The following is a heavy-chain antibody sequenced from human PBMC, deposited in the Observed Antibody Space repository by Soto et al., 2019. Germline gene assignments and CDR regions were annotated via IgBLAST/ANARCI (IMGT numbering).Heavy chain of an antibody. Sequence: GGSLRLSCAASGFTVSSNYMSWVRQAPGKGLEWVSVIYSGGSTYYADSVKGRFTISRDNSKNTLYLQMNSLGAEDTAVYYCAKGPLFGVVTLFDYWGQGTLVTVSS. V-gene: IGHV3-53*05. CDR1: GFTVSSNY. CDR3: AKGPLFGVVTLFDY. J-gene: IGHJ4*02. D-gene: IGHD3-3*01. CDR2: IYSGGST.